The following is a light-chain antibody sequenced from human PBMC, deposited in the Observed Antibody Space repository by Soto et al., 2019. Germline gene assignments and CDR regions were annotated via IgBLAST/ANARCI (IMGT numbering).Light chain of an antibody. CDR1: SGHSSYV. V-gene: IGLV4-69*01. CDR3: QTWGTGIQV. CDR2: LNSDGSH. J-gene: IGLJ2*01. Sequence: QPVLTQSPSASASLGASVKLTCTLSSGHSSYVIAWHQQQPEKGPRYLMRLNSDGSHSKGDGIPDRFSGSSSGAERYLTISSLQSEDEPDYYCQTWGTGIQVFGGGTKLTVL.